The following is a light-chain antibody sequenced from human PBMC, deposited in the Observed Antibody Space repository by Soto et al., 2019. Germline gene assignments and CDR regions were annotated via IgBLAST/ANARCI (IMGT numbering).Light chain of an antibody. CDR2: SNN. V-gene: IGLV1-47*02. Sequence: QSVLTQPPSASGTPGQSVTISCSGSSSNIETNYVYWYQQLPGTAPKLLIYSNNLRASGVPDRFSGSRSGTSASLAISGLRSEDEAYYHCTAWDDSLSGRVFGGGTKLTVL. CDR1: SSNIETNY. CDR3: TAWDDSLSGRV. J-gene: IGLJ3*02.